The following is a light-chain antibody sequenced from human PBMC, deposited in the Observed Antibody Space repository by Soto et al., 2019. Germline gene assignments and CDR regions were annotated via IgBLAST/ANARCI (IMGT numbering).Light chain of an antibody. CDR1: SSNIGSNA. CDR3: AAWDDRLNGPI. V-gene: IGLV1-44*01. J-gene: IGLJ2*01. CDR2: NNN. Sequence: QSVLTQSSSASGTPGQRATISCSGSSSNIGSNAVYWYQQLPGTAPKLLTYNNNERPSGVPDRFSGSKSGTSASLAISGLQSDDEAEYYCAAWDDRLNGPIFGGGTKLTVL.